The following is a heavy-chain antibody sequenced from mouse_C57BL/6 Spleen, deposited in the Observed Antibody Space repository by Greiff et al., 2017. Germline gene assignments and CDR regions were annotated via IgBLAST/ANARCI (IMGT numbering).Heavy chain of an antibody. V-gene: IGHV1-59*01. CDR3: ARDYGSRDY. D-gene: IGHD1-1*01. Sequence: VKLQQPGAELVRPGTSVKLSCKASGYTFTSYWMHWVKQRPGQGLEWIGVIDPSDSYTNYNQKFKGKATLTVDTSSSTAYMQLSSLTSEDSAVYYCARDYGSRDYWGQGTTLTVSS. CDR2: IDPSDSYT. CDR1: GYTFTSYW. J-gene: IGHJ2*01.